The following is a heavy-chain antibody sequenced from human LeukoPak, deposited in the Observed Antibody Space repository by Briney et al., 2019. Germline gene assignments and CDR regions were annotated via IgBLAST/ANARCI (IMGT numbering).Heavy chain of an antibody. CDR2: LDSSGST. J-gene: IGHJ6*03. V-gene: IGHV4-59*04. D-gene: IGHD4-23*01. CDR3: SRSHDYGGLYFYYYMDV. CDR1: GDSLTSHF. Sequence: SETLSLTCNVSGDSLTSHFWSWIRQTPGKGLEWIGNLDSSGSTYYNPSLKSRVTISVGTSKNQFSLNLRSVTAADTAIYFCSRSHDYGGLYFYYYMDVWGKGTTVTVSS.